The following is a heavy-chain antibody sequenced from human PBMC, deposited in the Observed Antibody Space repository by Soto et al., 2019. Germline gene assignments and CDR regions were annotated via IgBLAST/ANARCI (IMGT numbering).Heavy chain of an antibody. D-gene: IGHD6-13*01. V-gene: IGHV1-69*06. Sequence: QVQLVQSGAEVKKPGSSVKVSCKASGGTFSSYAISWVRQAPGQGLEWMGGIIPIFGTANYAQKFQGRVTITADKATSTAYMELSSLRSEDTAVYSCASEEDSSSWFDYWGQGTLVTVSS. CDR2: IIPIFGTA. CDR3: ASEEDSSSWFDY. CDR1: GGTFSSYA. J-gene: IGHJ4*02.